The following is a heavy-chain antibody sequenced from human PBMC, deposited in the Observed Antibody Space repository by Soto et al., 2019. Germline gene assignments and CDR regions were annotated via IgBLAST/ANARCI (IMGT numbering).Heavy chain of an antibody. CDR2: IKQDESVK. J-gene: IGHJ5*01. CDR1: GFPFSNYW. Sequence: GGSLRLSCAASGFPFSNYWMTWVRQAPGRGPEWVANIKQDESVKFYVDSVKGRFTISRDNAKSSLYLQMNSLRDEDTAVYYCARILSTDGSRYRWFDYWGHGTLVTVSS. CDR3: ARILSTDGSRYRWFDY. V-gene: IGHV3-7*05. D-gene: IGHD2-15*01.